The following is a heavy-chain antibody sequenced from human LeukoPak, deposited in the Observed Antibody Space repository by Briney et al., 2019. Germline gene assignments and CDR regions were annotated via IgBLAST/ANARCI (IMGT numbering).Heavy chain of an antibody. D-gene: IGHD3-10*01. Sequence: PSETLSLTCAVYGGSFCGYYWSWIRQPPGKGLEWIGEINHSGSTNYNPSLKSRVTISVDTSKNQFSLKLSSVTAADTAVYYCARRGLSYGSGSYYGLTRNKSNYYYYYMDVWGKGTTVTISS. CDR1: GGSFCGYY. CDR2: INHSGST. V-gene: IGHV4-34*01. CDR3: ARRGLSYGSGSYYGLTRNKSNYYYYYMDV. J-gene: IGHJ6*03.